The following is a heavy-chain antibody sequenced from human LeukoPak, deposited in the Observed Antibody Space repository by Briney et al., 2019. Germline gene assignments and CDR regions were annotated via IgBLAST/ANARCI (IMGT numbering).Heavy chain of an antibody. D-gene: IGHD3-9*01. CDR1: GFTFSSYA. Sequence: GGSLRLSCAASGFTFSSYAMHWVRQAPGKGLEWVAVISYDGSNKYYADSVKGRFTISRDNSKNTLYLQMNSLRAEDTAVYYCAGGDYDILTGSYYYYGMDVWGQGTTVTVSS. CDR2: ISYDGSNK. J-gene: IGHJ6*02. CDR3: AGGDYDILTGSYYYYGMDV. V-gene: IGHV3-30-3*01.